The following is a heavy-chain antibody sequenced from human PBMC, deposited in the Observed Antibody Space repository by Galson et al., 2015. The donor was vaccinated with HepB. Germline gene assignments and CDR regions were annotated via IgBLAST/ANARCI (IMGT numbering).Heavy chain of an antibody. V-gene: IGHV3-7*03. D-gene: IGHD3-9*01. Sequence: SLRLSCAGSGFTFSSHWMSWARQAPGKGLEWVANIKQDGSEKNYVDSVKGRFTISRDNAKTSSYLQMNGLRAEDTAVYYCVASFGWYFDHWGQGTLVTVSS. CDR1: GFTFSSHW. J-gene: IGHJ4*02. CDR2: IKQDGSEK. CDR3: VASFGWYFDH.